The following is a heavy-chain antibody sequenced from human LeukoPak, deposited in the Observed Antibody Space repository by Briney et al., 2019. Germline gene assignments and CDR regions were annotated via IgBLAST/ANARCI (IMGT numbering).Heavy chain of an antibody. CDR1: GFSFSDYY. D-gene: IGHD6-19*01. CDR3: ARGGYTSGFDN. V-gene: IGHV3-11*01. Sequence: GGSLRLSCAASGFSFSDYYMNWIRQAPGKGLEWVSSISSSGNTINYADSVKGRFTISRDNARNSLYLQMNSLRGEDTAVYFCARGGYTSGFDNWGQGALVTVSS. J-gene: IGHJ4*02. CDR2: ISSSGNTI.